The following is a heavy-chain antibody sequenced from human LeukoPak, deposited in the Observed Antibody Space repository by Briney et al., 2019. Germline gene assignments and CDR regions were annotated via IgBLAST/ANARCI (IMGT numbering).Heavy chain of an antibody. J-gene: IGHJ5*02. D-gene: IGHD2-21*02. V-gene: IGHV2-5*01. CDR3: AHFGLTYCGGDCYPNWFDP. Sequence: GWVRQMPGKGLEWLALIYWNDDKCYSPSLKSRLTITKDTSKNQVVLTMTNMDPVDTATYYCAHFGLTYCGGDCYPNWFDPWGQGTLVTVSS. CDR2: IYWNDDK.